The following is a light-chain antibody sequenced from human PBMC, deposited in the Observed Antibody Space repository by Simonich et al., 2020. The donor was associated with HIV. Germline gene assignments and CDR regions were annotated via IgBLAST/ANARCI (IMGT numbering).Light chain of an antibody. J-gene: IGLJ7*01. CDR2: EDN. Sequence: FMLTQPHSVSESPGKTVTLSCTRSSGSIASTYVQWYPQRPGSSPTTVIYEDNLIPSGVPDRFSGSIDSSSNSASLTISGLKTEDEANYYCQSYDSSNQVFGGGTQLTVL. CDR1: SGSIASTY. V-gene: IGLV6-57*01. CDR3: QSYDSSNQV.